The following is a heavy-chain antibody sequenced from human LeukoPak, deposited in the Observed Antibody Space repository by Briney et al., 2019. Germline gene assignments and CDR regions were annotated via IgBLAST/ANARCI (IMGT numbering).Heavy chain of an antibody. J-gene: IGHJ4*02. D-gene: IGHD3-22*01. CDR2: IWHDGSND. CDR1: GFIFSSYG. Sequence: GRSLRLSCAASGFIFSSYGMHWVRQAPGKGLEWVARIWHDGSNDDYADSVKGRFTISRDNSKNTLYLQMNSLRAEDTAIYSCAKVTGDYYDTSGAFDYWGQGTLVTVSS. V-gene: IGHV3-33*06. CDR3: AKVTGDYYDTSGAFDY.